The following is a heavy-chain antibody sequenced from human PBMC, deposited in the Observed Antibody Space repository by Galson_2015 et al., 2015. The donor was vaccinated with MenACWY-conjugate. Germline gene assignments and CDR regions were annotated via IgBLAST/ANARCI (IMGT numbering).Heavy chain of an antibody. D-gene: IGHD3-9*01. Sequence: SVKVSCKASGYTFTSYTMHWVRQAPGQRLEWMGWINADNDNTKYSQKFQGRVTITVDTSASTAYMELSSLRSEDTAVYYCARPYYDILTGYSKGHWYFDLWGRGTLVTVSS. CDR3: ARPYYDILTGYSKGHWYFDL. V-gene: IGHV1-3*01. CDR2: INADNDNT. J-gene: IGHJ2*01. CDR1: GYTFTSYT.